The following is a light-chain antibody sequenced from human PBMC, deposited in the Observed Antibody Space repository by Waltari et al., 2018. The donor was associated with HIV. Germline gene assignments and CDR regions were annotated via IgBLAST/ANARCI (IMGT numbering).Light chain of an antibody. CDR2: GAS. CDR3: QQYNKWPRT. CDR1: QNVITN. Sequence: EIVMTQSPATLSVSPGERVTLSCTASQNVITNLAWYQQKPGQAPRLLSYGASTRATGIPPRFSGGGSGTEFTLTIGSLQSEDFTFYYCQQYNKWPRTFGQGTKVEVK. J-gene: IGKJ1*01. V-gene: IGKV3-15*01.